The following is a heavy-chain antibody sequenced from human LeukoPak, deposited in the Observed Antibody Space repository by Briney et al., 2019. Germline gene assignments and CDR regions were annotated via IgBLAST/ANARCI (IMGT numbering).Heavy chain of an antibody. V-gene: IGHV3-9*01. CDR2: ISWNSGSI. D-gene: IGHD3-10*01. J-gene: IGHJ4*02. Sequence: PGGSLRLSRAASGFTFDDYAMHWVRQAPGKGLEWVSGISWNSGSIGYADSVKGRFTISRDNAKNSLYLQMNSLRAEDTALYYCAKEYGIRGGFDYWGQGTLVTVSS. CDR3: AKEYGIRGGFDY. CDR1: GFTFDDYA.